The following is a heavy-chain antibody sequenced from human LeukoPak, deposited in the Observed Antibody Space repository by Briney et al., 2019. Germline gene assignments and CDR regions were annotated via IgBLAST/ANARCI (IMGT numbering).Heavy chain of an antibody. D-gene: IGHD1-26*01. CDR1: GGSISSYY. Sequence: SETLSLTCTVSGGSISSYYWSWIRQPPGKGLEWIGYIYYSGSTNYNPSLKSRVTISVDTSKNQFSLKLSSVTAADTAVYYCARGVGAKTAPYYFDYWGQGTLVTVSS. CDR2: IYYSGST. J-gene: IGHJ4*02. CDR3: ARGVGAKTAPYYFDY. V-gene: IGHV4-59*08.